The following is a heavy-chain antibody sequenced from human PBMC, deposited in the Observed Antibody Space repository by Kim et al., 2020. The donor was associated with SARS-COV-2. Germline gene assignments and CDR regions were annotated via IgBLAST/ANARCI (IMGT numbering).Heavy chain of an antibody. D-gene: IGHD6-19*01. CDR3: ARWRVVSGLYGMDV. V-gene: IGHV5-51*01. J-gene: IGHJ6*02. Sequence: PSFQGHVTISVDKSISTAYLQWSSLRASDTAIYYCARWRVVSGLYGMDVWGQGTTVTVSS.